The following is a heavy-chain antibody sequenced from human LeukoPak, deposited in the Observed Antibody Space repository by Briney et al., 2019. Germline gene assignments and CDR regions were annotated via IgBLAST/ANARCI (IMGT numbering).Heavy chain of an antibody. CDR3: ARGISFDY. D-gene: IGHD2/OR15-2a*01. J-gene: IGHJ4*02. Sequence: PSETLSLTCAVYGGSFSGYYWSWIRQPPGKGLEWIGEINHSGSTNYNPSLKSRVTISVDTSKNQFSLKLSSVAAADTAVYYCARGISFDYWGQGTLVTVSS. CDR2: INHSGST. V-gene: IGHV4-34*01. CDR1: GGSFSGYY.